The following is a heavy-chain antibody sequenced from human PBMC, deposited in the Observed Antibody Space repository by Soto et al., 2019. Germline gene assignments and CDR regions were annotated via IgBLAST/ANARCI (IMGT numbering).Heavy chain of an antibody. CDR1: GGSFSGYY. CDR2: INHSGST. Sequence: QVQLQQWGAGLLKPSETLSLTCAVYGGSFSGYYWSWIRQPPWKGLEWIGEINHSGSTNYNPSLKSRVTISVDTSKNQFSLKLSSVTAADTAVYYCARDYGGKASFDYWGQGTLVTVSS. V-gene: IGHV4-34*01. J-gene: IGHJ4*02. D-gene: IGHD4-17*01. CDR3: ARDYGGKASFDY.